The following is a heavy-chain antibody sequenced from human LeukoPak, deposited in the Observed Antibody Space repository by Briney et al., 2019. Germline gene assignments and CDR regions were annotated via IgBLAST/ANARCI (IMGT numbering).Heavy chain of an antibody. V-gene: IGHV4-39*01. CDR1: GGSIGTTNYY. J-gene: IGHJ6*03. CDR2: IYYSETT. D-gene: IGHD3-9*01. Sequence: SETLSLTCTVSGGSIGTTNYYWGWLRQPPGTGLEWIGSIYYSETTYDNPSLESRVTISIETSKNQFSLSLSSVTAAGTAVYYCARQRADYFYYYVDVWGKGTTVTVS. CDR3: ARQRADYFYYYVDV.